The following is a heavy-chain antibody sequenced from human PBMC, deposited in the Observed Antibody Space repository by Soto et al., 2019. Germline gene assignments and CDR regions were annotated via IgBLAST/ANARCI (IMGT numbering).Heavy chain of an antibody. CDR1: GFTFSSYA. CDR2: ISYDGSNK. Sequence: QVQLVESGGGVVQPGRSLRLSCAASGFTFSSYAMYWVRQAPGKGLEWVAVISYDGSNKYYADSVKGRFTISRDNSKNTLYLQMNSLRAEDTAVYYCARGTRRYCISTSCPDFDYWGQGTLVTVSS. D-gene: IGHD2-2*01. CDR3: ARGTRRYCISTSCPDFDY. J-gene: IGHJ4*02. V-gene: IGHV3-30-3*01.